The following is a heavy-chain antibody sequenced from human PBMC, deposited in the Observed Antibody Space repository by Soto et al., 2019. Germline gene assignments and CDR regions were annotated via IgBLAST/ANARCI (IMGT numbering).Heavy chain of an antibody. Sequence: QLQLQESGPGLVKPSETLSLTCTVSGGSISIGNYYWGWIRQSPGKGLEWIGSIFYSGTTYYTPSLKSRVPISVDTSKNQFSLRLSSVTAADTAVYYCARHTSSGCYYQIEYWGQGTLVTVSS. V-gene: IGHV4-39*01. CDR1: GGSISIGNYY. J-gene: IGHJ4*02. D-gene: IGHD3-3*01. CDR2: IFYSGTT. CDR3: ARHTSSGCYYQIEY.